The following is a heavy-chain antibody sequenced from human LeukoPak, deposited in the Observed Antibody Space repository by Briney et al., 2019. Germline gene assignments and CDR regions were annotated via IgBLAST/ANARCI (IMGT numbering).Heavy chain of an antibody. CDR1: GFTFSSYG. V-gene: IGHV3-33*06. CDR3: AKGNYDSSGYYYFDY. D-gene: IGHD3-22*01. CDR2: IWYDGSNK. Sequence: PGRSLRLSCAASGFTFSSYGMHWVRQAPGKGLEWVAVIWYDGSNKYYADSVKGRFTISRGNSKNTLYLQMNSLRAEDTAVYYCAKGNYDSSGYYYFDYWGQGTLVTVSS. J-gene: IGHJ4*02.